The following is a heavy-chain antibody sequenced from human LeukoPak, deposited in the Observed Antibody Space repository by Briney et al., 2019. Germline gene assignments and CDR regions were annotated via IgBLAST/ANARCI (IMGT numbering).Heavy chain of an antibody. CDR3: ARAGEVPATMPSGGMDV. Sequence: GGSLRLSCAASGFTFSSYEMNWVRQAPGKGLEWVSYISSSGSTIYYADSVKGRFTISRDNAKNSLYLQMNSLRAGDTAVYYCARAGEVPATMPSGGMDVWGQGTTVTVSS. CDR2: ISSSGSTI. J-gene: IGHJ6*02. CDR1: GFTFSSYE. V-gene: IGHV3-48*03. D-gene: IGHD2-2*01.